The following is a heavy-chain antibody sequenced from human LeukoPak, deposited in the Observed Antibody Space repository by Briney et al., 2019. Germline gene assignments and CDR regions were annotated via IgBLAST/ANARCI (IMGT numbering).Heavy chain of an antibody. Sequence: GASVKVSCEASGGTFSSYAISWVRQAPGQGLEWMGGIIPIFGTANYAQKFQGRVTITADESTSTAYMELSSLRSEDTAVYYCATTYYYGSGSYYFSYYFDYWGQGTLVTVSS. J-gene: IGHJ4*02. CDR1: GGTFSSYA. D-gene: IGHD3-10*01. CDR3: ATTYYYGSGSYYFSYYFDY. V-gene: IGHV1-69*13. CDR2: IIPIFGTA.